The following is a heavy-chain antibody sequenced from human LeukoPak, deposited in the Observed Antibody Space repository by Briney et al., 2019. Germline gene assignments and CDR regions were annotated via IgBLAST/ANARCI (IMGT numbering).Heavy chain of an antibody. J-gene: IGHJ4*02. D-gene: IGHD3-22*01. CDR2: IYTSGST. V-gene: IGHV4-61*02. CDR3: AREHYYYDSSGYYMGFDY. CDR1: GGSISSSSYY. Sequence: SETLSLTCTVSGGSISSSSYYWDWIRQPAGKGLEWIGRIYTSGSTNYNPSLKSRVTMSVDTSKNQFSLKLSSVTAADTAVYYCAREHYYYDSSGYYMGFDYWGQGTLVTVSS.